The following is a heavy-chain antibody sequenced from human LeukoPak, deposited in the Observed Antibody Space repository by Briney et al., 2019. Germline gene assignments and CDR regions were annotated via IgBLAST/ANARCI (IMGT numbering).Heavy chain of an antibody. V-gene: IGHV3-21*01. D-gene: IGHD3-22*01. CDR3: ARDLEGYYDSSGPLLGPDY. CDR1: GFTFSSYS. Sequence: GGSLRLSCAASGFTFSSYSMNWVRQAPGKGLEWVSSISSSSSYIYHADSVKGRFTISRDNAKNSLYLQMNSLRAEDTAVYYCARDLEGYYDSSGPLLGPDYWGQGTLVTVSS. CDR2: ISSSSSYI. J-gene: IGHJ4*02.